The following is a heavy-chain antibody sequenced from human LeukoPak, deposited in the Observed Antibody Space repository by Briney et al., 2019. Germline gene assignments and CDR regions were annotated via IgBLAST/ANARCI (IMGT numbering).Heavy chain of an antibody. CDR2: INTSAGST. Sequence: ASLKVSCKASRYTFTTYFLHSVRQAPGQGLEWMVMINTSAGSTNYAQNFQGRVTMTRDTSTSTVYMDLTSLRSEDTAVYYCAREAPGGYFDYWAQGTLVTVSS. CDR3: AREAPGGYFDY. V-gene: IGHV1-46*01. J-gene: IGHJ4*02. D-gene: IGHD3-16*01. CDR1: RYTFTTYF.